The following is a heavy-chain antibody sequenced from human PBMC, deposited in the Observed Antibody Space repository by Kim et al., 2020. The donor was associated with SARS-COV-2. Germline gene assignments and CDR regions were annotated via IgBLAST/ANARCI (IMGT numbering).Heavy chain of an antibody. CDR2: IRQDGSET. CDR3: ARRLAGSATGGNFDT. CDR1: GFTFSGYW. D-gene: IGHD6-13*01. V-gene: IGHV3-7*01. Sequence: GGSLRLSCAASGFTFSGYWMTWVRQAPGKGLEWVANIRQDGSETYYVDSVRGRFTISRDNAKRSLFLQMNSLRAEDTAVYYCARRLAGSATGGNFDTWG. J-gene: IGHJ5*01.